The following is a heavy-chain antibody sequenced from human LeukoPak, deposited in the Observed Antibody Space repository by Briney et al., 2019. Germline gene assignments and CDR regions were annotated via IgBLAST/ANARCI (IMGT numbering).Heavy chain of an antibody. V-gene: IGHV4-34*01. J-gene: IGHJ2*01. D-gene: IGHD4-17*01. Sequence: PSETLSLTCAVYGGSFSGYYWSWIRQPPGKGLEWIGEINHSGSTNYNPSLKSRVTISVGTSKNQFSLKLGSVTAADTAVYYCARALYGDPRKRYFDLWGRGTLVTVSS. CDR2: INHSGST. CDR3: ARALYGDPRKRYFDL. CDR1: GGSFSGYY.